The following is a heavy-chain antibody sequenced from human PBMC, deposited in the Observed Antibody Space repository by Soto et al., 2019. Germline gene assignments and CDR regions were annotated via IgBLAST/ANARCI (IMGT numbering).Heavy chain of an antibody. CDR1: GFTFSSYG. Sequence: GGSLRLSCAASGFTFSSYGMHWVRQAPGKGLEWVAVIWYDGSNKYYADSVKGRFTISRDNSKNTLYLQMNSLRAEDTAVYYCAREGFEWLRNYYYYGMDVWGQGTTVTVSS. J-gene: IGHJ6*02. CDR2: IWYDGSNK. D-gene: IGHD5-12*01. V-gene: IGHV3-33*01. CDR3: AREGFEWLRNYYYYGMDV.